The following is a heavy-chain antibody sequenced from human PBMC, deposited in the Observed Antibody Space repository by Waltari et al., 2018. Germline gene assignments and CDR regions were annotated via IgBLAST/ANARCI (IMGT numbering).Heavy chain of an antibody. J-gene: IGHJ2*01. CDR2: ISWNSGSI. D-gene: IGHD3-22*01. CDR1: GFTFDEYA. V-gene: IGHV3-9*01. Sequence: EVQLVESGGCLVQPGRSLRLSCAASGFTFDEYAMHWVRQAPGKGLEGVSGISWNSGSIGYADTVKGRFTISRDNAKNSLYMQMNSLGAEDTALYCCAKDPGSGYSHHWYFDIWGRGTLVTVSA. CDR3: AKDPGSGYSHHWYFDI.